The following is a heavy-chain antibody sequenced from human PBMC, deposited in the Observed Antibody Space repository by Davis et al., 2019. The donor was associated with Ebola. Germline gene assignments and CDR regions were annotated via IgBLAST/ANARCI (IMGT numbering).Heavy chain of an antibody. J-gene: IGHJ5*02. CDR3: ARAPFRCPYSSSWYGGLCCNWFDP. V-gene: IGHV4-34*01. CDR2: INHSGST. D-gene: IGHD6-13*01. CDR1: GGSFSGYY. Sequence: SETLSLTCAVYGGSFSGYYWSWIRQPPGKGLEWIGEINHSGSTNYNPSLKSRVTISVDTSKNQFSLKLSSVTAADTAVYYCARAPFRCPYSSSWYGGLCCNWFDPWGQGTLVTVSS.